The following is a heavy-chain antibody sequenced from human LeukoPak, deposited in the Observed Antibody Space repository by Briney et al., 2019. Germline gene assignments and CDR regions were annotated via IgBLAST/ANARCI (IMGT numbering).Heavy chain of an antibody. CDR2: IYYSGST. V-gene: IGHV4-38-2*02. CDR1: GYSISSSYY. J-gene: IGHJ4*02. D-gene: IGHD2-2*01. Sequence: PSETLSLTCTVSGYSISSSYYWGWIRQPPGKGLEWIGSIYYSGSTYYNPSLKSRVTISVDTSKNQFSLKLSSVTAADTAVYYCARPVVVPAAYFDYWGQGTLVTVSS. CDR3: ARPVVVPAAYFDY.